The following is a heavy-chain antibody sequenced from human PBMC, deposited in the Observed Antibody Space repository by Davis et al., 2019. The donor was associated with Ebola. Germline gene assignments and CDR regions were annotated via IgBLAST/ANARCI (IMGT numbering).Heavy chain of an antibody. CDR1: GYTFNVYY. CDR2: ISPNTGDT. J-gene: IGHJ4*02. Sequence: ASVKVSCKASGYTFNVYYMNWVRQAPGQGLEWMGRISPNTGDTNYAQKFQGRVTLTRDTSISTFYMELNSLTSDDTAVYYCTRHRIWGQGTLVTVSS. CDR3: TRHRI. V-gene: IGHV1-2*06.